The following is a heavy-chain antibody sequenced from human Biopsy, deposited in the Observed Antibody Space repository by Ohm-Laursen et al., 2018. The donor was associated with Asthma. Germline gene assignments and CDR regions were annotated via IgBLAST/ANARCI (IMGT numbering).Heavy chain of an antibody. CDR1: PGSINDYY. J-gene: IGHJ5*02. CDR2: VHSSGST. V-gene: IGHV4-59*01. D-gene: IGHD2-2*01. Sequence: TLSLTCTVSPGSINDYYWNWIRQFPGKGLEWIGYVHSSGSTRFNPSLKSRVTVSVDTSVDQVSLKLSSVSAADTAIYYCARATSAWSQSGPHFFDHWGPGTLVTVSS. CDR3: ARATSAWSQSGPHFFDH.